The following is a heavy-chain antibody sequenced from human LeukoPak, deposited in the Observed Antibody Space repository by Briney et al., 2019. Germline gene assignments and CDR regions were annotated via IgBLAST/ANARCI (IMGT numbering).Heavy chain of an antibody. CDR3: ARDQGGKSYCSGGSCYSGGNWFDP. D-gene: IGHD2-15*01. CDR1: GYTFTSYY. CDR2: INPSGGST. J-gene: IGHJ5*02. Sequence: ASVKVSCKASGYTFTSYYMHWVRQAPGQGLGWMGIINPSGGSTSYAQKFQGRVTMTRDTSTSAVYMELSSLRSEDTAVYYCARDQGGKSYCSGGSCYSGGNWFDPWGQGTLVTVSS. V-gene: IGHV1-46*01.